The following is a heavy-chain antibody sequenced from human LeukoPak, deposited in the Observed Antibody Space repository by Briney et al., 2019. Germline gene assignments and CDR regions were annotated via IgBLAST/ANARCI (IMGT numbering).Heavy chain of an antibody. Sequence: GGSLRLSCAASGFTVSSNYMSWVRQAPGKGLEWVSVIYSGGSTYYADSVKGRFTISRDNSKNTLYLQMNSLRAEDTAVYYCARDPLSEWELQPGAFDIWGQGTMVTVSS. CDR3: ARDPLSEWELQPGAFDI. V-gene: IGHV3-53*01. CDR1: GFTVSSNY. CDR2: IYSGGST. J-gene: IGHJ3*02. D-gene: IGHD1-26*01.